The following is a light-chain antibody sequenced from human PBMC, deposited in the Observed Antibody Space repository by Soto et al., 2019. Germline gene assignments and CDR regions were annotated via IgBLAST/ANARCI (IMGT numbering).Light chain of an antibody. CDR3: QQRSNWPPLT. V-gene: IGKV3-11*01. Sequence: EIVLTQSPATLSLSPGERATLSCRASQSVSSSLAWYQQKPGQAPRLLIYDASNRATGIPARFSGSGSGTDFTLTIGRLVPEDFAVYYCQQRSNWPPLTFGGGTKVESK. CDR1: QSVSSS. J-gene: IGKJ4*01. CDR2: DAS.